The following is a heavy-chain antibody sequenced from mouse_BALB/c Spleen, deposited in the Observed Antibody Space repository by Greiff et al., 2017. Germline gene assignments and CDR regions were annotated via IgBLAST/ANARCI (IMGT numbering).Heavy chain of an antibody. J-gene: IGHJ4*01. V-gene: IGHV5-17*02. CDR2: ISSGSSTI. CDR3: ASPSYGYAMDY. Sequence: DVQLVESGGGLVQPGGSRKLSCAASGFTFSSFGMHWVRQAPEKGLEWVAYISSGSSTIYYADTEKGRFTISRDNPKNTLFLQMTSLRSEDTAMYYCASPSYGYAMDYWGQGTSVTVSS. D-gene: IGHD1-1*01. CDR1: GFTFSSFG.